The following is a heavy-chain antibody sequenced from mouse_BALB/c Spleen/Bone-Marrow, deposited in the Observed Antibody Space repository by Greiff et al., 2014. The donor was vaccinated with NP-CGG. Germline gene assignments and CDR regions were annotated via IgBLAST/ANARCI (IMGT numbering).Heavy chain of an antibody. V-gene: IGHV5-6-3*01. CDR2: INSNGGGT. CDR1: GFTFSSYG. CDR3: ARDYYGSGDY. Sequence: EVKLMESGGGLVQPGGSLKLSCAASGFTFSSYGMSWVRQTPDKRLELVATINSNGGGTYYPDSVKGRFTISRDNAKNTLYLQMSSLKSEDTAMYYCARDYYGSGDYWGQGTTLTVSS. D-gene: IGHD1-1*01. J-gene: IGHJ2*01.